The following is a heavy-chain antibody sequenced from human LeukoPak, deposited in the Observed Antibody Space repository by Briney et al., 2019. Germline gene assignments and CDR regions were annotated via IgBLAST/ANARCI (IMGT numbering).Heavy chain of an antibody. D-gene: IGHD3-22*01. CDR3: AKDLGYYDSSGYYDY. Sequence: GGSLRLSCAASGFTFSSYGMHWVRQAPGKGLEWVAVISYDGSNKYYADSVKGRFTISRDNSKNTLYLQMNSLRAEDTAVYYCAKDLGYYDSSGYYDYWGQGTLVTVSS. CDR2: ISYDGSNK. V-gene: IGHV3-30*18. CDR1: GFTFSSYG. J-gene: IGHJ4*02.